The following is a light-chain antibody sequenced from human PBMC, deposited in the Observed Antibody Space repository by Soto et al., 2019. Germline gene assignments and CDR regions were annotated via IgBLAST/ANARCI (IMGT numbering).Light chain of an antibody. Sequence: QSALTQPPSASGSPGQAVTITCSGTSSDVGEENYVSWYQQHPGKVPKLIRYEVSKRPSGVPDRFSGSRSGNTASLTVSGLQAEDEADDYCSSFAGSPLVFGGGTKLTVL. CDR1: SSDVGEENY. J-gene: IGLJ2*01. CDR2: EVS. CDR3: SSFAGSPLV. V-gene: IGLV2-8*01.